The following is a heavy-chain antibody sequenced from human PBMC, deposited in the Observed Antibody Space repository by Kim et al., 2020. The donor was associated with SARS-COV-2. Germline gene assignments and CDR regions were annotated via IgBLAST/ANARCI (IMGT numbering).Heavy chain of an antibody. D-gene: IGHD3-22*01. J-gene: IGHJ4*02. CDR3: ARGKYYDSSGYAVRY. Sequence: DSVRGRFTTSRDKAKNSLYLQMNSLRAEDTAVYYCARGKYYDSSGYAVRYWGQGTLVTVSS. V-gene: IGHV3-11*05.